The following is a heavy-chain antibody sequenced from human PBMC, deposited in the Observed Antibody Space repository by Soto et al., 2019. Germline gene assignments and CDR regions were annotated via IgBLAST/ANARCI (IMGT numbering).Heavy chain of an antibody. CDR1: GNTFTSYD. CDR2: INPNSGNI. J-gene: IGHJ4*02. V-gene: IGHV1-8*01. Sequence: AAVKVSCKASGNTFTSYDINWVRQATGHGLEWMGWINPNSGNIGYAQKFQGRVTMTRDTAIRTAYMEVSRLRSDDAAVYYCARGRASGSYYLLDYWGQGTLVTV. CDR3: ARGRASGSYYLLDY. D-gene: IGHD3-10*01.